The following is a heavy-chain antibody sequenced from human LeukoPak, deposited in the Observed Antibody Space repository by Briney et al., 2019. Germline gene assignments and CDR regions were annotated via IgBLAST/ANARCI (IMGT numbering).Heavy chain of an antibody. D-gene: IGHD6-6*01. CDR2: ISSSSSYI. Sequence: GGSLRLSCAASGFTFSSYSMNWVRQAPGKGLEWVSSISSSSSYIYYADSVKGRFTISRDNAKNSLYLQMNSLRAEDTAVYYCAKVVRFLIFQHWGQGTLVTVSS. V-gene: IGHV3-21*01. CDR3: AKVVRFLIFQH. J-gene: IGHJ1*01. CDR1: GFTFSSYS.